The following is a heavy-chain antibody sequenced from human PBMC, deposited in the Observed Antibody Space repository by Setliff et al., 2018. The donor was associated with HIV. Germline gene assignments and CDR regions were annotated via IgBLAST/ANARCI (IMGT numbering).Heavy chain of an antibody. CDR1: GYTFSTYG. CDR3: ARARVDTAMVTHYYYYMDV. Sequence: ASVKVSCKASGYTFSTYGINWVRQVPGQGLEWMGWISTYNDNTNYAQKLQGRVTMTTDTSTSTAYMELSRLRSDDTAVYYCARARVDTAMVTHYYYYMDVWGKGTTVTVSS. D-gene: IGHD5-18*01. V-gene: IGHV1-18*01. J-gene: IGHJ6*03. CDR2: ISTYNDNT.